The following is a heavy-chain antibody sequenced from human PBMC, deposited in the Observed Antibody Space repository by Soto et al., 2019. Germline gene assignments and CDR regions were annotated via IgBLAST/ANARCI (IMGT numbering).Heavy chain of an antibody. CDR3: AKNQERELPRVIDF. D-gene: IGHD1-7*01. V-gene: IGHV3-23*01. CDR1: GLTFSNYA. J-gene: IGHJ4*02. Sequence: GGSLRLSCAASGLTFSNYAMSWVRQAPGGGLEWVSSMSGSSSTTYYADSVRGRFTISRDRSKNTLYLQMSSLRAEDTALYYCAKNQERELPRVIDFWGQGTLVTVSS. CDR2: MSGSSSTT.